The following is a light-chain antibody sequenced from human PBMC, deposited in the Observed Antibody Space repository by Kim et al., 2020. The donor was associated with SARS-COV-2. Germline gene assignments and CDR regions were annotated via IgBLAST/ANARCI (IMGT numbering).Light chain of an antibody. CDR2: QDS. CDR1: KLCDKY. CDR3: PAWDSSTGV. Sequence: SVSPGQTASITCSGDKLCDKYACWYQQKPGQSPVLVIYQDSKRPSGIPERFSGSNAGNTATLTISGTQAMNEADDYCPAWDSSTGVFGGGTQLTVL. J-gene: IGLJ2*01. V-gene: IGLV3-1*01.